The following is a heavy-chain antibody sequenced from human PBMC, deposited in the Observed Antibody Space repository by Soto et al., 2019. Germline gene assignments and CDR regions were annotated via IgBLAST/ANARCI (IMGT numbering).Heavy chain of an antibody. CDR1: GYTFTSYG. Sequence: QVQLVQSRAEVKKPGASVKVSCKASGYTFTSYGISWVRQAPGQGVEWMRWSSAYNGNTNYAQKLQGRGTMTTGTSTRTAYMELRSLRSEDTAVYYCAREDPPGLNWGQGTRVTVSS. CDR2: SSAYNGNT. V-gene: IGHV1-18*01. D-gene: IGHD6-25*01. CDR3: AREDPPGLN. J-gene: IGHJ4*02.